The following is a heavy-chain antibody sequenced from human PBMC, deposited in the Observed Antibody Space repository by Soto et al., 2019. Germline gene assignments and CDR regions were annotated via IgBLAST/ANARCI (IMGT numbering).Heavy chain of an antibody. CDR3: ARAPARYYYDSSGYYYGDYFDY. J-gene: IGHJ4*02. CDR1: GGSISSGVYS. D-gene: IGHD3-22*01. Sequence: PSDTLYLTCAVSGGSISSGVYSGSWIRPPPGRGLEWIGYIYHSGSTYYNPSLKSRVTISVDRSKNQFSLKLSSVTAADTAVYYCARAPARYYYDSSGYYYGDYFDYWGQGTLVTVSS. V-gene: IGHV4-30-2*01. CDR2: IYHSGST.